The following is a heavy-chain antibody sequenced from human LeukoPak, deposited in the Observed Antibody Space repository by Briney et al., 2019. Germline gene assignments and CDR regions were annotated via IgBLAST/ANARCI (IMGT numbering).Heavy chain of an antibody. Sequence: RGSLRLSCAASGFTFSSYWMSWVRQAPGKGLGWVANIKQDGREKNNVNSLKGRFTSSRNNAKNPLYLQMNSLRAEDTAVYYCAREEYCSSTSCYRDYFDYWGQGTLVTVSS. CDR2: IKQDGREK. D-gene: IGHD2-2*02. V-gene: IGHV3-7*01. CDR3: AREEYCSSTSCYRDYFDY. CDR1: GFTFSSYW. J-gene: IGHJ4*02.